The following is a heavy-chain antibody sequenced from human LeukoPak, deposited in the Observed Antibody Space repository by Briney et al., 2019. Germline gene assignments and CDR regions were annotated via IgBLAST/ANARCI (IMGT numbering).Heavy chain of an antibody. D-gene: IGHD3-9*01. CDR3: ARGRDGTYDILTGYSEH. J-gene: IGHJ4*02. CDR1: GFTFSSYA. Sequence: GGSLRLSCAASGFTFSSYAMSWVRQAPGKGLEWVSSISSSSSYIYYADSVKGRFTISRDNAKNSLYLQMNSLRAEDTAVYYCARGRDGTYDILTGYSEHWGQGTLVTVSS. CDR2: ISSSSSYI. V-gene: IGHV3-21*01.